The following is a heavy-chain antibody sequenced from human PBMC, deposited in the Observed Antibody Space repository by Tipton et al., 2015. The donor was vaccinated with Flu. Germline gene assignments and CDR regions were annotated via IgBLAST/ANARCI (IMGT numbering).Heavy chain of an antibody. CDR2: IYPADSDT. V-gene: IGHV5-51*01. Sequence: QSGAEVKKPGESLKIPCKASGYRFTNYWVGWVRQMPGKGLEWMGIIYPADSDTRYSPSFQGQVTISADKSISTAYLQWNSLKASDTAMYYCVRHPYCSDAVCPPGYWYFDLWGRGTLVTVSS. CDR3: VRHPYCSDAVCPPGYWYFDL. CDR1: GYRFTNYW. J-gene: IGHJ2*01. D-gene: IGHD2-8*01.